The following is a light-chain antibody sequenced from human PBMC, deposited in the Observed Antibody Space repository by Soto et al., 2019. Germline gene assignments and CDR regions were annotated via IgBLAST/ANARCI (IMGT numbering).Light chain of an antibody. CDR2: SNN. V-gene: IGLV1-44*01. CDR3: AAWDDSLNGFWV. Sequence: QSALTQPPSASGTPGQRVTISCSGSSSNIGSNNVNWYQQLPGTAPKLLIYSNNQRPSGVPDRFSGSKSGTSASLAISGLQSEDEADYYCAAWDDSLNGFWVFGGGTKLTVL. CDR1: SSNIGSNN. J-gene: IGLJ3*02.